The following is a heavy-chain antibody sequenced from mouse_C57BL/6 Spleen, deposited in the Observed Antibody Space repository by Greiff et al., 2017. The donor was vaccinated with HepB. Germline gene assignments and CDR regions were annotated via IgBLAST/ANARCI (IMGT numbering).Heavy chain of an antibody. CDR3: ARQEYGRGFDYAMDY. V-gene: IGHV1-50*01. D-gene: IGHD1-1*01. Sequence: VQLQQPGAELVKPGASVKLSCKASGYTFTSYWMQWVKQRPGQGLEWIGEIDPSDSYTNYNQKFKGKATLTVDTSSSTAYMQRSSLTSEDSAVYYCARQEYGRGFDYAMDYWGQGTSVTVSS. CDR2: IDPSDSYT. J-gene: IGHJ4*01. CDR1: GYTFTSYW.